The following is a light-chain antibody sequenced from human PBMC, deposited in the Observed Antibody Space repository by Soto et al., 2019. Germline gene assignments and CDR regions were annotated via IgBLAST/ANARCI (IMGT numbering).Light chain of an antibody. Sequence: EIVLTQSPGTLSLSPGERATLSCRASQSVTTNQLAWFQQKPGQAPRLLIYDASGRATGIPDRFSGSGSGTDFTLTISRLEPEDFEVYYCQQYGSSFLTFGQGTKLEIK. CDR3: QQYGSSFLT. V-gene: IGKV3-20*01. CDR2: DAS. J-gene: IGKJ2*01. CDR1: QSVTTNQ.